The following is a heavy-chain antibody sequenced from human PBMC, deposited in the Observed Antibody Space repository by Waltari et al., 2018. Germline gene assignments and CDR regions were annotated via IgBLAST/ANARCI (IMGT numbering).Heavy chain of an antibody. V-gene: IGHV4-39*07. CDR1: GGSIRSSNHY. CDR2: SYYGGST. D-gene: IGHD3-3*01. J-gene: IGHJ6*03. Sequence: QLQLQESGPGLVKPSETLSLTCTVSGGSIRSSNHYWDWIRQPPGKGQEWIGSSYYGGSTGYDPALKRRVTMSVDTSKNKFSLKLGAVTAADTAVYYCARANASHEFWSGYYSLYYYNMDVWGKGTTVTVSS. CDR3: ARANASHEFWSGYYSLYYYNMDV.